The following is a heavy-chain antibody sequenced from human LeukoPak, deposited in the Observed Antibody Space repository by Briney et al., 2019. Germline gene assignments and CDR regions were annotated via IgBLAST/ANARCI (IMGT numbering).Heavy chain of an antibody. CDR1: GGSISSYY. D-gene: IGHD4-17*01. J-gene: IGHJ4*02. CDR3: ASQYGDYGAVVY. CDR2: IYYSGRT. Sequence: SETLSLTCTVSGGSISSYYWTWIRQPPGKGLEWIGSIYYSGRTNYNPSLKSRVTISLDTSKNQFSLNLSSVTAADTAVYYCASQYGDYGAVVYWGQGTLVTVSS. V-gene: IGHV4-59*08.